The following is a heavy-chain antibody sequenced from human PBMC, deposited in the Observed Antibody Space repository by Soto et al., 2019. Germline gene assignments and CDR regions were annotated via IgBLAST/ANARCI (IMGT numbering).Heavy chain of an antibody. D-gene: IGHD2-15*01. Sequence: EVQLLESGGDLVQPGGSLRLSCAASGFTFHIYAMSWVRQTPGKGLEWISGLFGNGRGISYADSVKGRFTISRDNSKNMLDLQMNSLRPDDTRVYVCAKGRQPDCLWPVDHCGQGTLVTVSP. V-gene: IGHV3-23*01. CDR2: LFGNGRGI. CDR3: AKGRQPDCLWPVDH. J-gene: IGHJ4*02. CDR1: GFTFHIYA.